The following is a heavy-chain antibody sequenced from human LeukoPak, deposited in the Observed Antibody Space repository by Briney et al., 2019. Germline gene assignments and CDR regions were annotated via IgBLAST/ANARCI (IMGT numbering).Heavy chain of an antibody. CDR3: ARRGSSWLNNFDY. CDR1: GGSISSGGYS. D-gene: IGHD6-13*01. Sequence: SETLSLTCAVSGGSISSGGYSWSWIRQPPGKGLEWIGYIYHSGSTYYNPPLKSRVTISVDTSKNQFSLKLSSVTAADTAVYYCARRGSSWLNNFDYWGQGTLVTVSS. V-gene: IGHV4-30-2*03. J-gene: IGHJ4*02. CDR2: IYHSGST.